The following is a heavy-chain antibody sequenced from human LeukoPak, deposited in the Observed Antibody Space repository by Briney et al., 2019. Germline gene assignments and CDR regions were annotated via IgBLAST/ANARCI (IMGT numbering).Heavy chain of an antibody. D-gene: IGHD1-1*01. CDR1: GYSISSGYY. CDR3: ARHAEYNWNDVWFDP. J-gene: IGHJ5*02. Sequence: SETLSLTCAVSGYSISSGYYWGWIRQPPGKGLEWMGSIYHSGSTYYNPSLKSRVTISVDTSKNQFSLKLSSVTAADTAVYYCARHAEYNWNDVWFDPWGQGTLVIVSS. CDR2: IYHSGST. V-gene: IGHV4-38-2*01.